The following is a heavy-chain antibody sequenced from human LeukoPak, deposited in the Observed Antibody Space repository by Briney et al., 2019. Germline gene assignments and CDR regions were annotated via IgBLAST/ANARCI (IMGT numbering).Heavy chain of an antibody. CDR3: ARRMVRGIGDAFDI. J-gene: IGHJ3*02. D-gene: IGHD3-10*01. CDR2: IYYSGST. CDR1: GGSISSYY. Sequence: SETLSLTCTVSGGSISSYYWSWIRQPPGKGLEWIGYIYYSGSTNYNPSLKSRVTISVDTSKNQFSLKLSSVTAADTAVYYCARRMVRGIGDAFDIWGQGTMVTVSS. V-gene: IGHV4-59*01.